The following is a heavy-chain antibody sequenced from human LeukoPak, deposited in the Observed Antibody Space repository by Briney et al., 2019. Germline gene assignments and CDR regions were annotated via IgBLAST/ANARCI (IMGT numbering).Heavy chain of an antibody. CDR2: ISDSGGRI. CDR1: GLTFSSYA. V-gene: IGHV3-23*01. CDR3: ARDRWSLGGSFDY. D-gene: IGHD2-8*01. J-gene: IGHJ4*02. Sequence: GGSLRLSCAASGLTFSSYAMSWVRQAPGKGLDWVSVISDSGGRIYYADSVKGRFTISRDNSKKTLYLQMNSLRAEDTAVYYCARDRWSLGGSFDYWGQGTLVTVSS.